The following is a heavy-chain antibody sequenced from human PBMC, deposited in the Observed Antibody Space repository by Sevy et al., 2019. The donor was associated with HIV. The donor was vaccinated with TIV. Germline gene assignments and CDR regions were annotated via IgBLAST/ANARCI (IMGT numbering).Heavy chain of an antibody. J-gene: IGHJ4*02. CDR2: ISDDSRYI. V-gene: IGHV3-21*04. D-gene: IGHD3-3*01. CDR1: GFNFRTYS. CDR3: ARDFTIFGVVSGIDY. Sequence: GGSLRLSCAASGFNFRTYSMNWVRQAPGKGLEWLSSISDDSRYIYYSDSVKGRFTISRANAKNLLFLQMKNLRVEDTAIYYCARDFTIFGVVSGIDYWGQGNLVTVSP.